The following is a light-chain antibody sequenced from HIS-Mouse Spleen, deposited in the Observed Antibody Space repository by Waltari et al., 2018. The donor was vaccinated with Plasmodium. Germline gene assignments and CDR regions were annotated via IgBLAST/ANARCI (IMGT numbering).Light chain of an antibody. V-gene: IGLV2-23*03. CDR3: CSYAGSSTFVV. Sequence: QSALTQPASVSGSPGQSITISCTGTSSDVGSYNLVSWYQQHPGKAPKLMSYEGSKRPSGVSKRFSGSKSGNTASLTISGLQAEDEADYYCCSYAGSSTFVVFGGGTKLTVL. CDR1: SSDVGSYNL. J-gene: IGLJ2*01. CDR2: EGS.